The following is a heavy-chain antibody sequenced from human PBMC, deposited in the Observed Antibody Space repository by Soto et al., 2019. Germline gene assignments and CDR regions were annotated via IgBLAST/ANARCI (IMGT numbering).Heavy chain of an antibody. V-gene: IGHV1-24*01. CDR2: FDLEDGET. J-gene: IGHJ4*02. CDR3: ATDRKVDILTGSLSFDY. Sequence: ASVKVSCKVSGYTLTKLSMHWVRQAPGKGLEWMGGFDLEDGETIYAQKFQGRVTMTEDTSTDTAYMELSSLRSEDTAVYYCATDRKVDILTGSLSFDYWGQGTLVTVSS. CDR1: GYTLTKLS. D-gene: IGHD3-9*01.